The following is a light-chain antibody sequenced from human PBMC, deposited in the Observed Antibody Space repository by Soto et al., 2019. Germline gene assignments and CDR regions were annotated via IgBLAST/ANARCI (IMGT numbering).Light chain of an antibody. J-gene: IGKJ3*01. V-gene: IGKV3-20*01. CDR1: QSVNNNY. CDR3: QQYGSSPFT. Sequence: EIVLTQSPGTLDLSPGETATLSCRASQSVNNNYLTWYQQKRGQAPRLLIHGASSRATGIPDRFSGSGSGTDFTLTISRLEPEDFAVYYCQQYGSSPFTFGPGTRVGIK. CDR2: GAS.